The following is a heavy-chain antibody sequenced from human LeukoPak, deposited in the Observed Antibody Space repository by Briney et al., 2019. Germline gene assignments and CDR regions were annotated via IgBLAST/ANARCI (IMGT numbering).Heavy chain of an antibody. Sequence: SETLSLTCTVSGGSISSSSYYWGWLRQPPGQGLEWIGSIYYSGSTYYNPSLKSRVTISVDTSKNQFSLKLSSVTAADTAVYYCARHAGYSYGYRDYWGQGTLVTVSS. CDR1: GGSISSSSYY. J-gene: IGHJ4*02. D-gene: IGHD5-18*01. CDR2: IYYSGST. V-gene: IGHV4-39*01. CDR3: ARHAGYSYGYRDY.